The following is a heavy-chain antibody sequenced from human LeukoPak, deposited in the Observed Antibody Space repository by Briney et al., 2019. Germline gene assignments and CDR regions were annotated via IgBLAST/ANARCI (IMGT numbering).Heavy chain of an antibody. V-gene: IGHV3-48*04. CDR1: GFTFRSYS. J-gene: IGHJ6*03. CDR2: INGGGRTI. CDR3: AGTDREDYYYYMDV. Sequence: GGSLRLSCAASGFTFRSYSMNWVRQAPGKGLEWVAYINGGGRTIFYGDSVKGRFTISRDNAKNSLYLQMNSLRAEDTALYHCAGTDREDYYYYMDVWGKGTTVTVSS.